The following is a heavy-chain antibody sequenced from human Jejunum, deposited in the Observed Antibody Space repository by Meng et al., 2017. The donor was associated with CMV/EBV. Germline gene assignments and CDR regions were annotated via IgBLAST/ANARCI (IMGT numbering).Heavy chain of an antibody. CDR3: TMPAAGTPPQYFQH. J-gene: IGHJ1*01. D-gene: IGHD6-13*01. V-gene: IGHV3-30*02. CDR2: IRFDGGNK. Sequence: QVQLVELGVWVVQPGGSVGLSGASSGFTFSNYGMYWVRQAPAKGLEWVAYIRFDGGNKQYADSVKGRFTISRDNSKNTLYLQMNSLTFEDTAVYYCTMPAAGTPPQYFQHWGQGTLVTVSS. CDR1: GFTFSNYG.